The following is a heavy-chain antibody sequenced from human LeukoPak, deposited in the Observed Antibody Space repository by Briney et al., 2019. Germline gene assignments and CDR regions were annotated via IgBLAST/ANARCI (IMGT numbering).Heavy chain of an antibody. Sequence: GGSLRLSCAASGFTFSKNAMSWVRQAPGKSLEWVSSITSSGSATCYADSVKGRLTISRDNSKNTLYLQMNGLRAEDTAVYYCARGVDVWGNYRQYYFDYWGQETLVTVSS. J-gene: IGHJ4*02. V-gene: IGHV3-23*01. CDR3: ARGVDVWGNYRQYYFDY. D-gene: IGHD3-16*02. CDR2: ITSSGSAT. CDR1: GFTFSKNA.